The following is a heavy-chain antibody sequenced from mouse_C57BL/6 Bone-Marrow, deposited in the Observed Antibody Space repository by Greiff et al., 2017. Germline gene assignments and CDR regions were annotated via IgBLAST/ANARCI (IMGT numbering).Heavy chain of an antibody. CDR1: GYTFTSYW. Sequence: VQLQQSGAELVKPGASVKMSCKASGYTFTSYWITWVKQRPGQGLEWIGDIYPGSGSTNYNEKFKSKDTLTVDTSSSTAYMQLSNLTSEDCAVCCCAKKALGRFDYWGQGTTLTVSS. J-gene: IGHJ2*01. V-gene: IGHV1-55*01. D-gene: IGHD4-1*01. CDR2: IYPGSGST. CDR3: AKKALGRFDY.